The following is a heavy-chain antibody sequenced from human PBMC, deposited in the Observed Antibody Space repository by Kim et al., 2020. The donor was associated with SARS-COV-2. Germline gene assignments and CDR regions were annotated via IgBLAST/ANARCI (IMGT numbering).Heavy chain of an antibody. D-gene: IGHD6-19*01. CDR3: AKDRPTSGRGWGFHS. CDR2: ISGNGGAR. J-gene: IGHJ2*01. V-gene: IGHV3-23*01. CDR1: GFSFSTYA. Sequence: GGSLRLSCAASGFSFSTYAMSWVRQAPGKGLEWVSTISGNGGARYYADSVKGRFTSSRDNSKNTVYLQMSSLRVEDTALYYCAKDRPTSGRGWGFHSWGR.